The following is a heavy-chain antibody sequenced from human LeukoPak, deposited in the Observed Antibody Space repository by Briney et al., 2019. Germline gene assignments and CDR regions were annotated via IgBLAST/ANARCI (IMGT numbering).Heavy chain of an antibody. CDR2: ISSSSSTI. V-gene: IGHV3-48*01. D-gene: IGHD3-10*01. J-gene: IGHJ4*02. Sequence: GGSLRLSCAASGFTFSSYSMNWVRQAPGKGLEWVSYISSSSSTIYYADSVKGRFTISRDNAKNSLYLQMNSLRAEDTAVYYCARERSDYYGSGSYEYWGQGTLVTVSS. CDR3: ARERSDYYGSGSYEY. CDR1: GFTFSSYS.